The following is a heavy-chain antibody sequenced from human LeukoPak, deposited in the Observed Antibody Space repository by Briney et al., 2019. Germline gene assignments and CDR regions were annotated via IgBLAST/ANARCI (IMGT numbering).Heavy chain of an antibody. CDR1: GFTVSSNY. D-gene: IGHD2-15*01. Sequence: GGSLRLSCAASGFTVSSNYMSWVRQAPGKGLEWVSVIYSGGSTYYADSVKGRFTISRDNSKNTLYLQMNSLRAEDTAVYHCARRLGYCSGGSCYYFDYWGQGTLVTVSS. J-gene: IGHJ4*02. CDR3: ARRLGYCSGGSCYYFDY. V-gene: IGHV3-53*01. CDR2: IYSGGST.